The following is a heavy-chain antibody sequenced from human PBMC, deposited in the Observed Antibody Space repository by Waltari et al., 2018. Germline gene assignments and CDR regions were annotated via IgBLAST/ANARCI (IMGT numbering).Heavy chain of an antibody. CDR3: ARSFKAAAGDY. D-gene: IGHD6-13*01. J-gene: IGHJ4*02. V-gene: IGHV1-3*01. CDR2: INAGNGNT. Sequence: QVQLVQSGAVVKKPGASVKVSCKASGSTFTSYAMHWGRQAPGQRLEWMGWINAGNGNTKYSQKCQGRVTITRDTSASTAYMELSSLRSEDTAVYYCARSFKAAAGDYWGQGTLVTVSS. CDR1: GSTFTSYA.